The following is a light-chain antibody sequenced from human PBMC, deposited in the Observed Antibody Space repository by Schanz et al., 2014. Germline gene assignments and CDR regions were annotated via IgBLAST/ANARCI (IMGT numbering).Light chain of an antibody. V-gene: IGLV2-14*02. CDR3: CSYTSSNSRV. CDR2: EGS. J-gene: IGLJ1*01. Sequence: QSALTQPASVSGSPGQSITISCTGTSSDVGSYNLVSWYQHHPGKAPKLMIYEGSKRPSGVSNRFSGSGSGNTASLTISGLQAEDEADYYCCSYTSSNSRVFGTGTKLTVL. CDR1: SSDVGSYNL.